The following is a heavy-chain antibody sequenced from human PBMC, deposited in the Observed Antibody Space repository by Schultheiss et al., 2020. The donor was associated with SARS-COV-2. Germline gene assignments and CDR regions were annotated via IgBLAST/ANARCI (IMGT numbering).Heavy chain of an antibody. CDR2: IWYDGSNK. Sequence: GESLKISCAASGFTFSDYYMSWIRQAPGKGLEWVAVIWYDGSNKYYADSVKGRFTISRDNSKNTLYLQMNSLRAEDTAVYYCAREGSGYYYDSSGYYTSFDYWGQGTLVTVSS. CDR3: AREGSGYYYDSSGYYTSFDY. D-gene: IGHD3-22*01. J-gene: IGHJ4*02. CDR1: GFTFSDYY. V-gene: IGHV3-33*08.